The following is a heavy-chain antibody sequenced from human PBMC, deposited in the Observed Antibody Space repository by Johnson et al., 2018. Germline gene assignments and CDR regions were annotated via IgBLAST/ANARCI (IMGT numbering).Heavy chain of an antibody. CDR1: GYTFTSYD. Sequence: QVQLVESGAEVKKPGASVKVSCKASGYTFTSYDINWVRQAPGQGLEWMGWMHPNSGNTDYAQKFQGRVTMTRKTSISTAYRELSSRRSEDMAVSYCARREVGAMDLYACDIWGQGTMVTGAS. J-gene: IGHJ3*02. CDR3: ARREVGAMDLYACDI. V-gene: IGHV1-8*01. CDR2: MHPNSGNT. D-gene: IGHD1-26*01.